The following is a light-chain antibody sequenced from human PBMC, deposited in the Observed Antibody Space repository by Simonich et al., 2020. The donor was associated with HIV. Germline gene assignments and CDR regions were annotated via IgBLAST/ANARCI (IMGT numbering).Light chain of an antibody. Sequence: QSALTQPASVSGSPGQSITISCTGTSRDVGGYNYVPWYQQPPGKAPKLMIYDVRKRPSGVSNRFSGSKSGNTASLTISGLQAEDEADYYCSSYTSSSTLVFGGGTKLTVL. CDR2: DVR. CDR1: SRDVGGYNY. V-gene: IGLV2-14*01. CDR3: SSYTSSSTLV. J-gene: IGLJ2*01.